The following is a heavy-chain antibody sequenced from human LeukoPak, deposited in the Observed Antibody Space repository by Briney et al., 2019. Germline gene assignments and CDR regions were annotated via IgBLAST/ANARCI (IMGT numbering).Heavy chain of an antibody. CDR2: ISAYNGNT. J-gene: IGHJ3*01. CDR3: ARSLAAYDTFDF. Sequence: GASVKVSCKGSGYSFTSNGLSWVRQAPGQGLGWVGWISAYNGNTKFAQNLQGRVTMTTDTSKSTAYMELRSLRSDDTAAYYCARSLAAYDTFDFWGQGAMVTVSS. V-gene: IGHV1-18*01. CDR1: GYSFTSNG. D-gene: IGHD2-15*01.